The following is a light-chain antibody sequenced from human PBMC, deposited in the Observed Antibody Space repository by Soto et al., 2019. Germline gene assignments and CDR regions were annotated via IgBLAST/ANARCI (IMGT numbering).Light chain of an antibody. V-gene: IGKV1-33*01. CDR3: LQDHEYLT. Sequence: DIQMTQSPASLFASVGDRVTITCQASEDISKFLNWYQQKPGKAPEVLIYDASNLQTGVPSRFSGSGSGTDFTLTISSLQPEDSASYYCLQDHEYLTFGGGTRVEIK. CDR1: EDISKF. CDR2: DAS. J-gene: IGKJ4*01.